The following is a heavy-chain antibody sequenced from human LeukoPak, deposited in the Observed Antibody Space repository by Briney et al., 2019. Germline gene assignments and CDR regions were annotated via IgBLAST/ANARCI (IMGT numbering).Heavy chain of an antibody. V-gene: IGHV1-2*02. CDR1: GYTFTGYY. J-gene: IGHJ3*02. CDR3: ARVVPNWGDAFDI. D-gene: IGHD7-27*01. Sequence: ASVKVSCKVSGYTFTGYYMHWVRQAPGQGLEWMGWINPNSGGTNYAQKFQGRVTMTRDTSISTAYMELSRLRSDDTAVYYCARVVPNWGDAFDIWGQGTMVTVSS. CDR2: INPNSGGT.